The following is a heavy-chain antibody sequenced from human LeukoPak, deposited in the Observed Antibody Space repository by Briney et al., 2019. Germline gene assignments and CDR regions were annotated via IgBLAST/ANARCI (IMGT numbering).Heavy chain of an antibody. Sequence: GGSLRLSCAASGFTFSSYAMSWVRQAPGKGLEWVSAISGSGGGTHYADSVKGRFTISRDNSKNSLYLQMNSLRAEDTAVYYCVRAERGGGRYSYYFDYWGQGTLVTVSS. CDR1: GFTFSSYA. V-gene: IGHV3-23*01. D-gene: IGHD1-26*01. CDR3: VRAERGGGRYSYYFDY. CDR2: ISGSGGGT. J-gene: IGHJ4*02.